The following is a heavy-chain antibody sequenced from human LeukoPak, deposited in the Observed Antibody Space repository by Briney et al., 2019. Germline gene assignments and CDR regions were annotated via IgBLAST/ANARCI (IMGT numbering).Heavy chain of an antibody. CDR1: GYTFTGYY. D-gene: IGHD3-22*01. V-gene: IGHV1-2*02. J-gene: IGHJ4*02. CDR2: INPNTGGT. Sequence: ASVKVSCKASGYTFTGYYMRWVRQAPGQGLEWMGWINPNTGGTNYSQKFQGRVTMTRDTSISTAYMELTRLTSDDTAVYYCARGERYDSSGYPDSWGQGTLVTVSS. CDR3: ARGERYDSSGYPDS.